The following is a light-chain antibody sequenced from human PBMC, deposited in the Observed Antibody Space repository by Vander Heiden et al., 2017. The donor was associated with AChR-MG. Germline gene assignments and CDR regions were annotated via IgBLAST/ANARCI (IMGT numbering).Light chain of an antibody. CDR3: ATWDSGLTAVV. V-gene: IGLV1-51*01. Sequence: QTVLTQPPSVSAAAGQRVTIACAGSNSNIVINYVSWYHQVPGTAPKLLIYDNNKRPSGIPDRFSGSKSGTSATLGITGLQTGDEADYYCATWDSGLTAVVFGTGTKVSVL. J-gene: IGLJ1*01. CDR2: DNN. CDR1: NSNIVINY.